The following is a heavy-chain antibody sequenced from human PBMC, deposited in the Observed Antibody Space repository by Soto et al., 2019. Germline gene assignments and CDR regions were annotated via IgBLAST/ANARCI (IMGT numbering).Heavy chain of an antibody. CDR3: ASLTLVVPAAVLRFLEWFPGADY. CDR1: GFTFSSYA. D-gene: IGHD3-3*01. J-gene: IGHJ4*02. CDR2: ISYDGSNK. Sequence: GGSLRLSCAASGFTFSSYAMHWVRQAPGKGLEWVAVISYDGSNKYYADSVKGRFTISRDNSKNTLYLQMNSLRAEDTAVYYCASLTLVVPAAVLRFLEWFPGADYWGQGTLVTVSS. V-gene: IGHV3-30-3*01.